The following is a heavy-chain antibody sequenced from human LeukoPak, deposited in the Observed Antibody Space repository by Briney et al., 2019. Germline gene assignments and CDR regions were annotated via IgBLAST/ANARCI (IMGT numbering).Heavy chain of an antibody. Sequence: GSLRLSCAVSGFIFSNYWMSWVRQAPGKGLEWVADIKQDGSEKYYVDSVKGRFTISRDNAKNSLYLQMRSLSVEDTAVYYCARDSPPPTVAENYQYYYGMDDWGQGTTVTVSS. CDR1: GFIFSNYW. CDR2: IKQDGSEK. CDR3: ARDSPPPTVAENYQYYYGMDD. D-gene: IGHD4-11*01. V-gene: IGHV3-7*01. J-gene: IGHJ6*02.